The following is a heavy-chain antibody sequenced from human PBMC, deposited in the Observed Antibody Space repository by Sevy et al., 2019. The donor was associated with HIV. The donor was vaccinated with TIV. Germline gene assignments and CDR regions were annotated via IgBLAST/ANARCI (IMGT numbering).Heavy chain of an antibody. CDR2: FIPIFGTA. CDR1: GGTFSSYA. Sequence: ASVKVSCKASGGTFSSYAISWVRQAPGQGLEGMGGFIPIFGTANYAQKFQGRVTITADKSTSTAYMELRSLRSEDTAVYYCARDDSREGFDYWGQGTLVTVSS. V-gene: IGHV1-69*06. D-gene: IGHD3-22*01. CDR3: ARDDSREGFDY. J-gene: IGHJ4*02.